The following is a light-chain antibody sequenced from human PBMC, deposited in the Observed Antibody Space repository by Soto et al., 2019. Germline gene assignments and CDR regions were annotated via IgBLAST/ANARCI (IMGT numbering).Light chain of an antibody. J-gene: IGKJ1*01. CDR2: GAS. CDR3: QQYNNWPPWT. Sequence: DIHITKTPSSLSASLGHRVTSTCLAMLTIGHSLSWFQQKAGKPPTLLIYGASALQRGVPARFSGSGSGTEFTLTISSLQSEDFAVYYCQQYNNWPPWTFGQGSKVDI. V-gene: IGKV1-16*01. CDR1: LTIGHS.